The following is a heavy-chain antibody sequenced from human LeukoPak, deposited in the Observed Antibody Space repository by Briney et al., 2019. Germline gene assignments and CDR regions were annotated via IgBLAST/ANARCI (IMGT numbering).Heavy chain of an antibody. CDR3: ASGISVTMVRGVIGS. V-gene: IGHV1-46*01. Sequence: ASVKVSFQASGYTFTSYYIHWVRQAPGQELEWMGIINPSGGSTSYTQKFQGRVTMTRDTSTSTVYIELDSLRSDDTAVYYCASGISVTMVRGVIGSWGQGTLVTVSS. D-gene: IGHD3-10*01. CDR2: INPSGGST. CDR1: GYTFTSYY. J-gene: IGHJ5*02.